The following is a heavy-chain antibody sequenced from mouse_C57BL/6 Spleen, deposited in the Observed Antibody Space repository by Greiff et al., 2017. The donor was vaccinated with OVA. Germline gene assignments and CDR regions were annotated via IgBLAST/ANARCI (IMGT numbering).Heavy chain of an antibody. CDR3: ARLWDYGSSLWFAY. CDR2: IDPSDSYT. V-gene: IGHV1-59*01. Sequence: VQLQQPGAELVRPGTSVKLSCKASGYTFTSYWMHWVKQRPGQGLAWIGVIDPSDSYTNYNQKFKGKATLTVDTSSSTAYMQLSSLTSEDSAVYYCARLWDYGSSLWFAYWGQGTLVTVSA. D-gene: IGHD1-1*01. J-gene: IGHJ3*01. CDR1: GYTFTSYW.